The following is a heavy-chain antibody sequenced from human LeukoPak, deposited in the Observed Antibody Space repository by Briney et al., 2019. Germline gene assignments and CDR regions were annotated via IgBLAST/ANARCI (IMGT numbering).Heavy chain of an antibody. J-gene: IGHJ6*03. CDR1: GGTFSSYA. D-gene: IGHD5-12*01. Sequence: ASVKVSCKASGGTFSSYAISWVRQAPGQGLEWMGRIIPIFGTANYAQKFQGRVTITTDESTSTVYMELSSLRSDDTAVYYCARDHSVATIGRGYDYYMDVWGKGTTVTVSS. CDR3: ARDHSVATIGRGYDYYMDV. CDR2: IIPIFGTA. V-gene: IGHV1-69*05.